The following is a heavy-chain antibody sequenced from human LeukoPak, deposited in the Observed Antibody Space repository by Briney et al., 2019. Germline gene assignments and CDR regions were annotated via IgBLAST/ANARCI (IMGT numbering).Heavy chain of an antibody. Sequence: GGSLRLSCAASGFTFSSYGMSWVRQAPGKGVEWVSAISGSGGSTYYADSVKGRFTISRDNSKNTLYLQMNSLRAEDTAVYYCAKELLWFGESDWGQGTQVTVSS. CDR2: ISGSGGST. J-gene: IGHJ4*02. V-gene: IGHV3-23*01. CDR1: GFTFSSYG. D-gene: IGHD3-10*01. CDR3: AKELLWFGESD.